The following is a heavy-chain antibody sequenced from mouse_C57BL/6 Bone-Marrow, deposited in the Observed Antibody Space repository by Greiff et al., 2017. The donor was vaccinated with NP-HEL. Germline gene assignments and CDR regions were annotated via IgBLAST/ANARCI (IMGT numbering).Heavy chain of an antibody. V-gene: IGHV1-62-2*01. J-gene: IGHJ2*01. CDR1: GYTFTEYT. CDR2: FYPGSGSI. CDR3: ARHEDSGGSSPYFDY. Sequence: QVHVKQSGAELVKPGASVKLSCKASGYTFTEYTIHWVKQRSGQGLEWIGWFYPGSGSIKYNEKFKDKATLTADKSSSTVYMELSRLTSEDSAVYYCARHEDSGGSSPYFDYWGQGTTLTVSS. D-gene: IGHD1-1*01.